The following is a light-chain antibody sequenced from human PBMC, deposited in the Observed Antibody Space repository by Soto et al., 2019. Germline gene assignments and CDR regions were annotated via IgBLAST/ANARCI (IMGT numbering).Light chain of an antibody. V-gene: IGLV1-44*01. CDR3: AAWYDFHNVLNV. J-gene: IGLJ1*01. CDR1: RSNIGSNT. CDR2: RDN. Sequence: QSVLTQPPSVSGTPGQRVTVSCSGGRSNIGSNTVDWYQHLPGAAPKLVIFRDNKRHSGVSYRLPAPSPGTSATPAISGPCSEDEDDYYCAAWYDFHNVLNVFGTGTKLTAL.